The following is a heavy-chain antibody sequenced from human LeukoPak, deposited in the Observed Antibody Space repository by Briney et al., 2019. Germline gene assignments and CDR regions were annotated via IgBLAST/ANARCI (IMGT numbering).Heavy chain of an antibody. CDR2: ISYDGSNK. Sequence: GGSLRLSCVASGFTFSSYAMHWVRQAPGKGLEWVAVISYDGSNKYYADSVKGRFTISRDNSKNTLYLQMNSLRAEDTAVYYCVRSVDSSGYYPYYFDYWGQGTLVTVSS. CDR1: GFTFSSYA. D-gene: IGHD3-22*01. V-gene: IGHV3-30-3*01. CDR3: VRSVDSSGYYPYYFDY. J-gene: IGHJ4*02.